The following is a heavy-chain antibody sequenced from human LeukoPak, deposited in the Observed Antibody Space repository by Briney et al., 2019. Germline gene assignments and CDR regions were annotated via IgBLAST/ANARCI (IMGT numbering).Heavy chain of an antibody. Sequence: GGSLRLSCAASEFTFGSYSMNWVRQAPGKGLEWVSSISVSRSYIYYADSVKGRFTISRDNAKNSLYLQMNSLRAEDTAVYYCARDIFQSRDSSGYFDYWGQGTLVTVSS. CDR3: ARDIFQSRDSSGYFDY. CDR1: EFTFGSYS. V-gene: IGHV3-21*01. CDR2: ISVSRSYI. D-gene: IGHD3-22*01. J-gene: IGHJ4*02.